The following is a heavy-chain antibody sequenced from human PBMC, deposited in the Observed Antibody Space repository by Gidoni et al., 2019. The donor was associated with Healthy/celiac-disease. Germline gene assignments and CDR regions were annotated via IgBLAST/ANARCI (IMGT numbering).Heavy chain of an antibody. CDR1: GYTFTSYG. Sequence: QVQLVQSGAEVKKPGASVTVSCKASGYTFTSYGISWVRQAPGQGLEWMGWISAYNGNTNYAQKLQGRVTMTTDTSTSTAYMELRSLRSDDTAVYYCAREPMVVAATPSDWFDPWGQGTLVTVSS. D-gene: IGHD2-15*01. J-gene: IGHJ5*02. CDR2: ISAYNGNT. CDR3: AREPMVVAATPSDWFDP. V-gene: IGHV1-18*01.